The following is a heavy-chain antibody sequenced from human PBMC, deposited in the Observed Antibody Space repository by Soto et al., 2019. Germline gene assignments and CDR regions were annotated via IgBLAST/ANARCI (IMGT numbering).Heavy chain of an antibody. J-gene: IGHJ5*02. CDR1: GFSLSTSGVG. CDR2: IYWDDDK. Sequence: QITLKESGPTLVKPTQTLTLTCTFSGFSLSTSGVGVGWIRQPPGKALEWLALIYWDDDKRYSPSLKSRLTTTKDTSKNQVVLTMTNMDPVDTATYYCAHSGITMVRGVIPKINWFDPWGQGTLVTVSS. D-gene: IGHD3-10*01. V-gene: IGHV2-5*02. CDR3: AHSGITMVRGVIPKINWFDP.